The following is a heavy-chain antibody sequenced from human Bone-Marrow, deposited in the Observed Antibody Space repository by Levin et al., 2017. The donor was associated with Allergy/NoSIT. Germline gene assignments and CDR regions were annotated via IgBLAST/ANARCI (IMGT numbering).Heavy chain of an antibody. D-gene: IGHD2-2*01. V-gene: IGHV4-38-2*01. J-gene: IGHJ4*02. CDR3: ARSEYCSSTSCCLNFDY. Sequence: PSETLSLTCAVSGYSISSGYYWGWIRQPPGKGLEWIGSIYHSGSTYYNPSLKSRVTISVDTSKNQFSLKLSSVTAADTAVYYCARSEYCSSTSCCLNFDYWGQGTLVTVSS. CDR1: GYSISSGYY. CDR2: IYHSGST.